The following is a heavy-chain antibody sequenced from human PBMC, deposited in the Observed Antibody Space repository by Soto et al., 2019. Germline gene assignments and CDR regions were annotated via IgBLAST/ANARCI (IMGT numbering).Heavy chain of an antibody. J-gene: IGHJ3*02. Sequence: GGSLRLSCAASGFTFSDYYMSWIRQAPGKGLEWVSYISSSGSTIYYADSVKGRFTISRDNAKNSLYPQMNSLRAEDTAVYYCAKTKQRRLGAFDIWGQGTMVTVSS. CDR3: AKTKQRRLGAFDI. D-gene: IGHD6-25*01. CDR1: GFTFSDYY. CDR2: ISSSGSTI. V-gene: IGHV3-11*01.